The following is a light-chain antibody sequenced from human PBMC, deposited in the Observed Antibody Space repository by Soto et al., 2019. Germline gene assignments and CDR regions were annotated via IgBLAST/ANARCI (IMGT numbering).Light chain of an antibody. CDR1: ESVGSRF. CDR3: QQYGSSPRWT. CDR2: GTF. V-gene: IGKV3-20*01. J-gene: IGKJ1*01. Sequence: EIAVTQSLCTLSLSPGGGRTLFSVAGESVGSRFLAWYQQKPGQAPRLLISGTFSRATGIPDRFSGSGSGTDFTLTISRLEPEDFAVYYCQQYGSSPRWTFGQGTKVDIK.